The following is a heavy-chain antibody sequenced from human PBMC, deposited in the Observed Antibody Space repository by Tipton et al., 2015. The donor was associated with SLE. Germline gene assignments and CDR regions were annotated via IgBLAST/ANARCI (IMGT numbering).Heavy chain of an antibody. Sequence: LRLSCTVSGGSITISGYYWGWIRQAPGKGLEWIGSISYSGSTYYNPSLKSRVTISVDTSKNQFSLKLSSVTAADTAVYYCARVPAVYYYYMDVWGKGTTVTVSS. CDR1: GGSITISGYY. V-gene: IGHV4-39*07. J-gene: IGHJ6*03. CDR2: ISYSGST. CDR3: ARVPAVYYYYMDV. D-gene: IGHD2-2*01.